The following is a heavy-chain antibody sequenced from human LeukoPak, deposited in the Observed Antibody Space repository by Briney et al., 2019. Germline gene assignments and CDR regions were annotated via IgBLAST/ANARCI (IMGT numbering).Heavy chain of an antibody. V-gene: IGHV3-48*01. CDR3: SVSSSSGY. CDR2: ISTSSSTM. Sequence: GGSLRPSCAASGFTFSTYSMNWVRQAPGKGLEWVSYISTSSSTMYYADSVKGRFTISRDNAKHSLYLQMNSLRAEDTAVYYCSVSSSSGYWGQGTLVTVSS. CDR1: GFTFSTYS. J-gene: IGHJ4*02. D-gene: IGHD6-6*01.